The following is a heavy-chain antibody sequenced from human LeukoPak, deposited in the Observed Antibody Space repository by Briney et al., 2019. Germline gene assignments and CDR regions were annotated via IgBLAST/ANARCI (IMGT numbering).Heavy chain of an antibody. Sequence: PGGSLRLSCAASGFTFSSYSMNWVRQAPGKGLEWVSSISSSSSYIYYADSVKGRFTISRDNAKNSLYLQMNSLRAEDTAVYYCARAHDDWLSTGDWGQGTLVTVSS. D-gene: IGHD3-9*01. CDR3: ARAHDDWLSTGD. CDR1: GFTFSSYS. CDR2: ISSSSSYI. V-gene: IGHV3-21*01. J-gene: IGHJ4*02.